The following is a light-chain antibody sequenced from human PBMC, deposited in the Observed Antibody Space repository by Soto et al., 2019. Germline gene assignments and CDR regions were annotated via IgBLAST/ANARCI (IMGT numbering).Light chain of an antibody. Sequence: SVLTQSPGTLSLSPGDRATLSCRSSESVRNTYIAWYQQKPGQAPRLLIYGASSRATGIPDKFSGSGSGTDFTVTISRVEPEDFAVYYCQQYGSSPPYTFGQGTRLEIK. V-gene: IGKV3-20*01. J-gene: IGKJ5*01. CDR1: ESVRNTY. CDR3: QQYGSSPPYT. CDR2: GAS.